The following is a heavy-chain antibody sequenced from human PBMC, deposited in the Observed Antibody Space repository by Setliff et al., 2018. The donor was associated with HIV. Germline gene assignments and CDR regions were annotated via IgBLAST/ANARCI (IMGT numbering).Heavy chain of an antibody. CDR2: IYWDDDK. Sequence: PTLVNPTQTLTLTCTFSGFLFSTNRVGVGWIRQPPGKALEWLALIYWDDDKRYSPSLKSRLTITKGTSKNQVVLTMTNMDPVDTATYYCAHNITWGSDWYFDLWGRGTLVTVSS. CDR3: AHNITWGSDWYFDL. J-gene: IGHJ2*01. CDR1: GFLFSTNRVG. V-gene: IGHV2-5*02. D-gene: IGHD7-27*01.